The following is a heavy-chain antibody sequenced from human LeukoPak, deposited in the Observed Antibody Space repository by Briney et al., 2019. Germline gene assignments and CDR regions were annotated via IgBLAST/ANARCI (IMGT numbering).Heavy chain of an antibody. CDR2: IKQDGSEK. J-gene: IGHJ4*02. V-gene: IGHV3-7*03. CDR1: GFTFSSYW. Sequence: GGSLRLSCAASGFTFSSYWMSWVRQAPGKGLEWVANIKQDGSEKHYVDSVKGRFTISRDNAKNSLYLQMNSLRAEDTAVYYCAKEGGGYNFDYWGQGALVTVSS. D-gene: IGHD5-18*01. CDR3: AKEGGGYNFDY.